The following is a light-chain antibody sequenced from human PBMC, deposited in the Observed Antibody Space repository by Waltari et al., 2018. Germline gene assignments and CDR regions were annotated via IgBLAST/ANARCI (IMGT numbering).Light chain of an antibody. CDR1: QRVSSNY. Sequence: ESVLTQSPGTLSLSPGERATLSCRASQRVSSNYLAWYQQTPGQAPRLLSDGASSRATGIPDRFSGGGSGTDFTLTISRLEPEDFAMYFWQHYDSSSVTFGRGTKLEIK. CDR3: QHYDSSSVT. CDR2: GAS. V-gene: IGKV3-20*01. J-gene: IGKJ2*01.